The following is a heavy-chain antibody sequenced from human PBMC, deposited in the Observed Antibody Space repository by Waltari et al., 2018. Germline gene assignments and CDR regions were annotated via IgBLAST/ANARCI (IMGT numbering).Heavy chain of an antibody. V-gene: IGHV1-18*01. D-gene: IGHD3-3*01. J-gene: IGHJ5*02. Sequence: QVQLVQSGAEVKKPGASVTVSCNASGSTFRAYGLRWSLQAPGQGLEWMGWISGNNGHTNHAQKFQGRLIMTKDTSTTTVYMELTYLTSDDTAVYYCARERHRLMEEGYLMALDPWGQGTLVTVSS. CDR1: GSTFRAYG. CDR3: ARERHRLMEEGYLMALDP. CDR2: ISGNNGHT.